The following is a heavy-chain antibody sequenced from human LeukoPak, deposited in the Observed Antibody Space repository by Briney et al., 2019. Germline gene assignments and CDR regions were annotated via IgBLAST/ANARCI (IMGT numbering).Heavy chain of an antibody. J-gene: IGHJ4*02. CDR2: ISWNSGSI. CDR1: GFTFDDYA. D-gene: IGHD6-19*01. CDR3: AKDIRMGRIAVAGYYFDY. V-gene: IGHV3-9*01. Sequence: GGSLRLSCAASGFTFDDYAMHWVRQAPGKGLEWVSGISWNSGSIGYADSVKGRFTISRDNAKNSLYLQMSSLRAEDTALYYCAKDIRMGRIAVAGYYFDYWGQGTLVTVSS.